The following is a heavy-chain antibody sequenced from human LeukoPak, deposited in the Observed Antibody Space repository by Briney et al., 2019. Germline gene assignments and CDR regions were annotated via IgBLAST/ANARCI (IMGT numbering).Heavy chain of an antibody. J-gene: IGHJ4*02. CDR3: ARSDYGDYGSFDY. CDR1: GGSISSYY. Sequence: SETLSLTCTVSGGSISSYYWSWIRQPPGKGLEWIGYIYYSGSTNYNPSLKSRVTISVDRSKNQFSLKLSSVTAADTAVYYCARSDYGDYGSFDYWGQGTLVTVSS. D-gene: IGHD4-17*01. CDR2: IYYSGST. V-gene: IGHV4-59*12.